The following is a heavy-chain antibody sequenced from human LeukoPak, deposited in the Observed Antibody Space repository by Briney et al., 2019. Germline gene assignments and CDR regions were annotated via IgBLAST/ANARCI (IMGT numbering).Heavy chain of an antibody. J-gene: IGHJ4*02. Sequence: SETLSLTCAVYGGSCSGYYWSWIRQPPGKGLEWIGEINHSGSTNYNPSLKSRVTISVDTSKNQFSLKLSSVTAADTAVYYCARGVDTAMVSEFDYWAREPWSPSPQ. V-gene: IGHV4-34*01. D-gene: IGHD5-18*01. CDR2: INHSGST. CDR3: ARGVDTAMVSEFDY. CDR1: GGSCSGYY.